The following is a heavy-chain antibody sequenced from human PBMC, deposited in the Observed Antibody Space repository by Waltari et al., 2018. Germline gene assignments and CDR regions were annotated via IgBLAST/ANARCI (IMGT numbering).Heavy chain of an antibody. CDR2: INPNSGGT. V-gene: IGHV1-2*02. Sequence: QVQLVQSGAEVKQPVASVKVSSTPSGYTFTGYYLHWVRQAPGQGLEWMGRINPNSGGTNDAQKFQGRVTRTRETSISTVYMELSRLRSDDTAGYYCARGGSGIAARIDIWGQGTMVTVSS. J-gene: IGHJ3*02. CDR3: ARGGSGIAARIDI. D-gene: IGHD6-6*01. CDR1: GYTFTGYY.